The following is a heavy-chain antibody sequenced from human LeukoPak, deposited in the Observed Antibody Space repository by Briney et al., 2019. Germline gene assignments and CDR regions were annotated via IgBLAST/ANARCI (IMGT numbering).Heavy chain of an antibody. J-gene: IGHJ4*02. D-gene: IGHD4-11*01. V-gene: IGHV1-8*03. CDR1: GYTFTSYD. CDR3: ARGHDYSNY. CDR2: MNPNSGNT. Sequence: DSVKVSCKASGYTFTSYDINWVRQATGQGLEWMGWMNPNSGNTGYAQKFQGRVTITRNTSISTAYMELSSLRSEDTAVYCCARGHDYSNYWGQGTLVTVSS.